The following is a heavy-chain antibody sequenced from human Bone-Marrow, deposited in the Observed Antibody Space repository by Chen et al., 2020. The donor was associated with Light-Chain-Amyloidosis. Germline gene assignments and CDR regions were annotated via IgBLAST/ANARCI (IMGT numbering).Heavy chain of an antibody. J-gene: IGHJ4*02. CDR3: AREDCSSNNCPFDY. Sequence: EVLLVQSGGGWVQPGGSLRLSCEASGFTFSKYWMTWVRQAPGEGLELVSNIKDDGSTRYYADSVKARFTISRDNAKNSLFLQMDSLIAEDTAFYYCAREDCSSNNCPFDYWGQGILVTVSS. V-gene: IGHV3-7*01. CDR2: IKDDGSTR. D-gene: IGHD2-2*01. CDR1: GFTFSKYW.